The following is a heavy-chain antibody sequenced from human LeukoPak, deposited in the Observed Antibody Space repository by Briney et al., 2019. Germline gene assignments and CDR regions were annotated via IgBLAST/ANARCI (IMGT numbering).Heavy chain of an antibody. CDR2: MNPNSGNT. V-gene: IGHV1-8*01. J-gene: IGHJ4*02. Sequence: EASVKVSCKASGYTFTSYDINWVRQATGQGLEWMGWMNPNSGNTGYAQKFQGRVTTTRNTSISTAYMELSSLRSEDTAVYYCARGVPTYYYDSSGYYPGYWGQGTLVTVSS. CDR3: ARGVPTYYYDSSGYYPGY. CDR1: GYTFTSYD. D-gene: IGHD3-22*01.